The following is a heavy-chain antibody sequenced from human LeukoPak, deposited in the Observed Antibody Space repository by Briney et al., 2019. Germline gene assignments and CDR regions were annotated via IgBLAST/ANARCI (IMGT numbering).Heavy chain of an antibody. CDR3: ARVGYYGSGSYYRGYFDY. CDR2: IIPIFGTA. D-gene: IGHD3-10*01. CDR1: GGSLSSYA. J-gene: IGHJ4*02. Sequence: AVKVSCKASGGSLSSYAISWVRQAPGQGLEWMGGIIPIFGTANYAQKLQGRVTITADKSTSTAYMELRSLRSEDTAVYYCARVGYYGSGSYYRGYFDYWGQGTLVTVSS. V-gene: IGHV1-69*06.